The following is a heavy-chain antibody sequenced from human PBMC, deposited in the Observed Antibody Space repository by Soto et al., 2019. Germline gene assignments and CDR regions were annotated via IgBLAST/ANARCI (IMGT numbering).Heavy chain of an antibody. Sequence: EVQLVESGGGLIQPGESLRLSCAASGFTVSISYMSWVRQAPGKGLEWVSTIYRDGSTYYADSVEGRFTISRDNSKNTLYLQMNSLRAEETATYYCARGKGIGWYESSDYWGQGTLVTVSS. J-gene: IGHJ4*02. D-gene: IGHD6-19*01. CDR1: GFTVSISY. CDR3: ARGKGIGWYESSDY. V-gene: IGHV3-53*01. CDR2: IYRDGST.